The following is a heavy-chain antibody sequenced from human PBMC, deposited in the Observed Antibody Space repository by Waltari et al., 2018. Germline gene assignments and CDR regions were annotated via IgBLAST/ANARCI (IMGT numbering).Heavy chain of an antibody. Sequence: QLQLQESGPGLVKPSETLSLTCTVSGGSISSSSYYWGWIRQPPGKGLEWIGSIYYSGSTYYNPSLKSRVTISVDTSKNQFSLKLSSVTAADTAVYYCARDGYDYIWGSYRYFDYWGQGTLVTVSS. CDR1: GGSISSSSYY. CDR2: IYYSGST. D-gene: IGHD3-16*02. V-gene: IGHV4-39*07. CDR3: ARDGYDYIWGSYRYFDY. J-gene: IGHJ4*02.